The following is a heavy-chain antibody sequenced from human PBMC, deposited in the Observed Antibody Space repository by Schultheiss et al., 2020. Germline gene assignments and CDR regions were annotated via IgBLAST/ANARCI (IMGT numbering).Heavy chain of an antibody. D-gene: IGHD2-2*01. V-gene: IGHV7-4-1*02. CDR2: INTNTGNP. J-gene: IGHJ3*02. Sequence: ASVKVSCKASGYTFTSYAMNWVRQAPGQGLEWMGWINTNTGNPTYAQGFTVRFVFSLDTSVSTAYLQISSLKAEDTAVYYCARMVRPTIVVVPADAFDIWGQETKVTVTS. CDR1: GYTFTSYA. CDR3: ARMVRPTIVVVPADAFDI.